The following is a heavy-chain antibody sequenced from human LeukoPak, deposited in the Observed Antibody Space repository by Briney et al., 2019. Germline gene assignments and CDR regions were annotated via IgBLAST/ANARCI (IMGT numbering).Heavy chain of an antibody. V-gene: IGHV3-15*04. D-gene: IGHD1-1*01. Sequence: PGGSLRLSCAASGFTFNNAWMSWVRQAPGKGLEWVGRIESKTYGETTGYAAPVKGRFTISRDDSENTLYLQMNSLKTEDTAVYYCATSGQHWDVFDYWGQGALVTVSS. CDR2: IESKTYGETT. J-gene: IGHJ4*02. CDR3: ATSGQHWDVFDY. CDR1: GFTFNNAW.